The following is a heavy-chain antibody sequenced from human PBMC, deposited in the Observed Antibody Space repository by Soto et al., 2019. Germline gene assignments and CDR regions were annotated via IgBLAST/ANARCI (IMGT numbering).Heavy chain of an antibody. CDR1: GGSISSYY. J-gene: IGHJ4*02. CDR3: ARQPESTSYFDY. D-gene: IGHD2-2*01. CDR2: VYQSGST. V-gene: IGHV4-59*08. Sequence: SETLSLTCTVSGGSISSYYWTWIRQPPGKGLEWIGNVYQSGSTRLNPSLKSRVTISVDRSKNQFSLELNSATAADRAVYYCARQPESTSYFDYWGQGILVTVSS.